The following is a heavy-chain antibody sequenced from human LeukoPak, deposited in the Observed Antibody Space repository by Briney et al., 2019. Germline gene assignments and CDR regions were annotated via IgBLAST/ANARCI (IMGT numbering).Heavy chain of an antibody. Sequence: ASVKVSCKASGYTFTSYYMHWVRQAPGQGLEWMGIINPSGGSTSYAQKFQGRVTMTRDMSTSTVYMELSSLRSEDTAVYYCARGGYSSGWFLGASFDYWGQGTLVTVSS. D-gene: IGHD6-19*01. CDR1: GYTFTSYY. V-gene: IGHV1-46*01. J-gene: IGHJ4*02. CDR3: ARGGYSSGWFLGASFDY. CDR2: INPSGGST.